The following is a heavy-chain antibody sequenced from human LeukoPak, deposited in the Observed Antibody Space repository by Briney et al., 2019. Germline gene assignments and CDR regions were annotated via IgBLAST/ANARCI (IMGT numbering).Heavy chain of an antibody. Sequence: ASVKVSCKASGYTFTTYNINWVRQAPGQGLEWMGGIIPIFGTANYAQKFQGRVTITADESTSTAYMELSSLRSEDTAVYYCARVGDTAMVNKPYFDYWGQGTLVTVSS. CDR2: IIPIFGTA. CDR3: ARVGDTAMVNKPYFDY. D-gene: IGHD5-18*01. V-gene: IGHV1-69*13. CDR1: GYTFTTYN. J-gene: IGHJ4*02.